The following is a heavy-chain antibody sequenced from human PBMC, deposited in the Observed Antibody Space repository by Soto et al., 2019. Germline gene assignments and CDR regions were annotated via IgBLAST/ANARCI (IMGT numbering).Heavy chain of an antibody. Sequence: ASVKVSCKASGYTFINYYIHWVRQAPGQGLEWMARINPNSGNTSYAQKFQGRVTLTRNTSISTAYMELSSLRSEDTAVYYCARSGKGYDFWSGYYPNWFDPWGQG. CDR2: INPNSGNT. CDR3: ARSGKGYDFWSGYYPNWFDP. D-gene: IGHD3-3*01. CDR1: GYTFINYY. J-gene: IGHJ5*02. V-gene: IGHV1-8*01.